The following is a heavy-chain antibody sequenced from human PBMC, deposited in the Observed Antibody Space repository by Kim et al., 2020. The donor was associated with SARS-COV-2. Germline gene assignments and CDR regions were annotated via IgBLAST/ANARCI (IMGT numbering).Heavy chain of an antibody. CDR2: IHNSGST. CDR1: GASISTYY. D-gene: IGHD1-26*01. V-gene: IGHV4-59*01. J-gene: IGHJ4*02. CDR3: ARGGASSKPFPY. Sequence: SETLSLTCTVSGASISTYYWSWIRQPPGKGLEWIGFIHNSGSTNYNPSLKSRVTISLDTSKNQFSLSLNSGTAADTAVYYFARGGASSKPFPYWGQGTLVTVSS.